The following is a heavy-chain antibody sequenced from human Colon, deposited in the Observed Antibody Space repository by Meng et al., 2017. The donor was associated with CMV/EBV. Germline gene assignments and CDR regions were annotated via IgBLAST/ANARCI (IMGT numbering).Heavy chain of an antibody. CDR3: GRDLSGERDH. V-gene: IGHV3-74*01. CDR1: GFIFRNYR. J-gene: IGHJ4*02. D-gene: IGHD1-26*01. CDR2: IDNYGTIT. Sequence: VHLVGLGVGSLRPWGSLRLTGAGSGFIFRNYRMHWVRQVPGGGLLWVSRIDNYGTITSYADSVKGRFTISRDNAKNTLYLQIDSLRVDDSAVYYCGRDLSGERDHWGQGTLVTVSS.